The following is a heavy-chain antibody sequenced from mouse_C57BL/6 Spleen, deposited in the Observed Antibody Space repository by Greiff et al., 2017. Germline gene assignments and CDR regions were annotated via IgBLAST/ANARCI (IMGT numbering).Heavy chain of an antibody. CDR2: IYPGDGDT. D-gene: IGHD1-1*01. V-gene: IGHV1-80*01. Sequence: QVQLQQSGAELVKPGASVKISCKASGYAFSSYWMNWVKQRPGKGLEWIGQIYPGDGDTNYNGKFKGKATLTADKSSSTAYMQLSSLTSEDSAVYFCARWEITTVVDYYAMDYWGQGTSVTVSS. CDR1: GYAFSSYW. J-gene: IGHJ4*01. CDR3: ARWEITTVVDYYAMDY.